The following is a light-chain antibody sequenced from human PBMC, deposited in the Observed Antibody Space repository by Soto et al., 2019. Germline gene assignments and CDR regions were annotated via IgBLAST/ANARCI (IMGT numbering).Light chain of an antibody. V-gene: IGLV1-51*01. CDR2: DNN. CDR1: NSNIGNNY. CDR3: GTWDRSLSTLV. Sequence: QSVLTQPPSVSAAPGQKVTISCSGSNSNIGNNYVSWYRQLPGTAPQLLIYDNNERSSGIPDRFSGSKSGTSATLGIAGLQTGDEAAYYCGTWDRSLSTLVFGGGTKLTVL. J-gene: IGLJ2*01.